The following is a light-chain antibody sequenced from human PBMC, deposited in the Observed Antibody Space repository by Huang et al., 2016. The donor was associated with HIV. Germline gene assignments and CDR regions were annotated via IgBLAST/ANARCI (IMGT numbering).Light chain of an antibody. CDR1: QSINNN. CDR2: GAS. Sequence: ILLTQSPATLSLPPGERSALSCRATQSINNNLAWYQPRRGQSPRLRIYGASTRATGIPARFRGSESGTEFTLTISSLQSEDFAVYYCQQYNNWPPLLTFGGGTKVEIK. V-gene: IGKV3-15*01. J-gene: IGKJ4*01. CDR3: QQYNNWPPLLT.